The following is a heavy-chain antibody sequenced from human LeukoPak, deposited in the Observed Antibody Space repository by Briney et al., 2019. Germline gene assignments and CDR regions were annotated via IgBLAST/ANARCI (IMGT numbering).Heavy chain of an antibody. D-gene: IGHD3-22*01. CDR3: ARNYNSSGYDAFDI. CDR1: GFTFSSYS. J-gene: IGHJ3*02. CDR2: ISSSSSYI. Sequence: GGSLRLSCAASGFTFSSYSMNWVCQAPGKGLEWVSSISSSSSYIYYADSVKGRFTISRDNAKNSLYLQMNSLRAEDTAVYYCARNYNSSGYDAFDIWGQGTMVTVSS. V-gene: IGHV3-21*01.